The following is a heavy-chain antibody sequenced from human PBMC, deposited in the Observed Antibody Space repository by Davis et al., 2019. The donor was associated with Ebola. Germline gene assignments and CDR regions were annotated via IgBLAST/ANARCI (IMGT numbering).Heavy chain of an antibody. Sequence: PGGSLRLSCAASGFTFSSYWMHWVRQAPGKGLVWVSRINSDGSSTSYADSVKGRFTISRDNAKNTLYLQMNSLRAEDTAVYYCARGRYYYDSSGYYGSYAFDIWGQGTMVTVSS. CDR3: ARGRYYYDSSGYYGSYAFDI. J-gene: IGHJ3*02. D-gene: IGHD3-22*01. V-gene: IGHV3-74*01. CDR2: INSDGSST. CDR1: GFTFSSYW.